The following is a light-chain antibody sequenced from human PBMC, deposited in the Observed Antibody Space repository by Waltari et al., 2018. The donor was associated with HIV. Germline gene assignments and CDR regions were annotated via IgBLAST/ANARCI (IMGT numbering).Light chain of an antibody. Sequence: QSALTQPASVSGSPGQSITISCTGPSRDVGSYNLVSLYQQHPGKAPKLMIYEVSKRPSGVSNRFSGSKSGNTASLTISGLQAEDEADYYCCSYAGSSGYVFGTGTKVTVL. CDR2: EVS. V-gene: IGLV2-23*02. CDR1: SRDVGSYNL. CDR3: CSYAGSSGYV. J-gene: IGLJ1*01.